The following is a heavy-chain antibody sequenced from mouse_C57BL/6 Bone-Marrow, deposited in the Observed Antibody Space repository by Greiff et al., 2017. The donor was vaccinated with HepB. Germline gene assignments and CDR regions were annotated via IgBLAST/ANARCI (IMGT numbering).Heavy chain of an antibody. J-gene: IGHJ3*01. CDR2: IYPRSGNT. CDR3: ARGAWFAY. Sequence: VQLQQSGAELARPGASVKLSCKASGYTFTSYGISWVKQRTGQGLEWIGEIYPRSGNTYYNEKFKGKAILTADKSSSTAYMELRSLTSEDSAVYFCARGAWFAYWGQGTLVTVSA. CDR1: GYTFTSYG. V-gene: IGHV1-81*01.